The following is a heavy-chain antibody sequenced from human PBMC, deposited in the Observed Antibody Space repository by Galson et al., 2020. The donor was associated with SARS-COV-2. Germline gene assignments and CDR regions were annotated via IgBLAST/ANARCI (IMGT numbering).Heavy chain of an antibody. D-gene: IGHD2-8*01. Sequence: GESLKISCRASGFSFTSKWIGWVRQMPGKGLEWMGIVYPGDSDTRHSPSFQGRVTFSADTSIMTAYLHWTSLQASDTAMYYCARGGDGGIDGVFDFWGQGTMVTVSS. CDR2: VYPGDSDT. CDR3: ARGGDGGIDGVFDF. V-gene: IGHV5-51*01. CDR1: GFSFTSKW. J-gene: IGHJ3*01.